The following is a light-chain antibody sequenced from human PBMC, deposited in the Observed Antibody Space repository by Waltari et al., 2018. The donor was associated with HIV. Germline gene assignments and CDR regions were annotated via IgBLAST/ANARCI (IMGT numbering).Light chain of an antibody. CDR2: DVS. CDR3: CSYAGTYTYV. CDR1: SSDVGDYNS. V-gene: IGLV2-11*01. Sequence: QSALTQPRPVSGSPGQSVPISCTGTSSDVGDYNSVPWYQQHPGKAPKLMIYDVSKWPSGVPDRFSGSKSGNTASLTISGLQAEDEADYYCCSYAGTYTYVFGTGTKVTVL. J-gene: IGLJ1*01.